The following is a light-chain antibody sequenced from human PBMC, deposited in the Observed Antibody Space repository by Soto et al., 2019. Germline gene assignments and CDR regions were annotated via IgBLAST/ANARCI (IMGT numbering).Light chain of an antibody. Sequence: EIVLSQSPDTLSLSPGERATISCRASQRVTNSYLAWYQQKPGQAPRLLICGASSRATGIPDRFSGSGSGTDFTLTISSPAPEDFALYFCHQYGTSPRTFGPGTKVEF. CDR3: HQYGTSPRT. J-gene: IGKJ1*01. CDR2: GAS. CDR1: QRVTNSY. V-gene: IGKV3-20*01.